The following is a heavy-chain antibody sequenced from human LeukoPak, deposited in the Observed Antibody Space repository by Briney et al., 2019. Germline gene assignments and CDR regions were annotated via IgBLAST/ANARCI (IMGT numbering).Heavy chain of an antibody. V-gene: IGHV4-59*01. CDR3: ARGWFREPHYYFDY. J-gene: IGHJ4*02. Sequence: PSETLSLTCTVSGGSISSYYWSWIRQPSGKGLEWIGYIYYSGSTNYNPSLKSRVTISVDTSKNQFSLKLSSVTAADTAVYYCARGWFREPHYYFDYWGQGTLVTVSS. D-gene: IGHD3-10*01. CDR1: GGSISSYY. CDR2: IYYSGST.